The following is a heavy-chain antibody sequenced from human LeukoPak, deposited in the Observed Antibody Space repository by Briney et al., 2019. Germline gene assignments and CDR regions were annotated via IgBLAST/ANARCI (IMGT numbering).Heavy chain of an antibody. CDR3: ARAIAVAGDDFDY. CDR2: IKEDGGEK. J-gene: IGHJ4*02. Sequence: GGSLRLSCAASGFTFSSYWMSWVRQAPGKGLEWVANIKEDGGEKFHVDSVKGRFTISRDNAKKSLYLQMNSLRAEDTAVYYCARAIAVAGDDFDYWGQGTLVTVSS. D-gene: IGHD6-19*01. CDR1: GFTFSSYW. V-gene: IGHV3-7*03.